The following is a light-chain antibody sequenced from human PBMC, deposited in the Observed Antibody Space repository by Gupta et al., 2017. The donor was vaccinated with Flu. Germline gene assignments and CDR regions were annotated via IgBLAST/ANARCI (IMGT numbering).Light chain of an antibody. CDR2: DVT. V-gene: IGLV2-14*03. Sequence: QSALTQPASGSRSPVPPTPIPFSGTNSDIGSDNFVCWFQHHPGETPQLIIYDVTCRSSGISHRFSGSKSGNTASLTISGLQQEEEADYYSCSYRSGNTFVFGSGTNVTVL. CDR1: NSDIGSDNF. CDR3: CSYRSGNTFV. J-gene: IGLJ1*01.